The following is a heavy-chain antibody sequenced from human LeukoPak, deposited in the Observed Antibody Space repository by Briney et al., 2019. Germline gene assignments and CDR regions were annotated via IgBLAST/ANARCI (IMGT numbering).Heavy chain of an antibody. CDR3: ARDGYSYGYDYYFDY. CDR2: INPSGGST. J-gene: IGHJ4*02. D-gene: IGHD5-18*01. CDR1: GYTFSGYQ. Sequence: ASVRVSCKASGYTFSGYQVHWPRQAPGQGLEWMGIINPSGGSTSYAQKFQGRVTMTRDTSTSTVYMELSSLRSEDTAVYYCARDGYSYGYDYYFDYWGQGTLVTVSS. V-gene: IGHV1-46*01.